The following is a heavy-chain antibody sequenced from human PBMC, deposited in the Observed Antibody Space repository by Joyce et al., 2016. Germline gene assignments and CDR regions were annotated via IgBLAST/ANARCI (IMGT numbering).Heavy chain of an antibody. V-gene: IGHV3-48*02. Sequence: EVQLVESGGGLVQPGGSLRLSCAASGFSFNTYRINWVRPDPGKGLEWLSYISASSGTIYYADSVKGRFTISRDNAKNSVYLQMNSLRDEDTAVYYCARVGRTGYTCDYWGQGTLVTVSS. CDR3: ARVGRTGYTCDY. CDR1: GFSFNTYR. D-gene: IGHD5-24*01. J-gene: IGHJ4*02. CDR2: ISASSGTI.